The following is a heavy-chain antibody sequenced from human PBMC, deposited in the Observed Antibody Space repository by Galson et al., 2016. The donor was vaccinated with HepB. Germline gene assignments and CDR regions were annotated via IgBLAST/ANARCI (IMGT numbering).Heavy chain of an antibody. CDR2: IWYDGSRK. CDR1: GFTFSTYG. Sequence: SLRLSCAVSGFTFSTYGMHWVRQAPGKGLEWVAVIWYDGSRKYYGDSVKGRFTISRDDSKDMLYLQMNSLRVEDTAPYYCARDSGRYGIDVWGQGTTVTVSS. V-gene: IGHV3-33*01. D-gene: IGHD1-26*01. J-gene: IGHJ6*02. CDR3: ARDSGRYGIDV.